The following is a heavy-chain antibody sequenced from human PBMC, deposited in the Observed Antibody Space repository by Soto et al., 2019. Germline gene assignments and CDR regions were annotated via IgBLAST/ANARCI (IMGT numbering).Heavy chain of an antibody. V-gene: IGHV3-53*01. Sequence: GGSLRLSCAASGFTVSSRYMSWVRQAPGKGLEWVSVIYTDGRTFYADSVKGRFTISRDNSKNTLYLQMDSLRAEDTAVYYCATAHYYDSSGYYPDLDYWGQGTLVTVSS. CDR1: GFTVSSRY. J-gene: IGHJ4*02. CDR2: IYTDGRT. D-gene: IGHD3-22*01. CDR3: ATAHYYDSSGYYPDLDY.